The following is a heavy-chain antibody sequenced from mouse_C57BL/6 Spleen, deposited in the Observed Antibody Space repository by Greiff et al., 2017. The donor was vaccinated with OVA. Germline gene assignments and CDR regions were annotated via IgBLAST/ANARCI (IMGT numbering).Heavy chain of an antibody. CDR3: ARSRTGKGYFDV. Sequence: VQLKESGPGLAKPSQTLSLTCSVTGYSITSDYWNWIRKFPGNKLEYMGYISYSGSTYSNPSLKSRISITRDTSKNQYYLQLNSVTTEDTDTSYCARSRTGKGYFDVWGTGTTVTVSS. D-gene: IGHD4-1*01. CDR1: GYSITSDY. CDR2: ISYSGST. V-gene: IGHV3-8*01. J-gene: IGHJ1*03.